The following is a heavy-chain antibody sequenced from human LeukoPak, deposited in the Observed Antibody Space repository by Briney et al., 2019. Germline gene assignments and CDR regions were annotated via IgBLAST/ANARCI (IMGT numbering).Heavy chain of an antibody. D-gene: IGHD3-3*01. CDR1: GGSFSGYY. J-gene: IGHJ3*02. CDR3: ARGGRTIFGVVIIGNAFDI. CDR2: INHSGST. V-gene: IGHV4-34*01. Sequence: SETLSLTCAVYGGSFSGYYWSWIRQPPGKGLEWIGEINHSGSTNYNPSLKSRVTISVDTSKNQFSLKLSSVTAADTAVYYCARGGRTIFGVVIIGNAFDIWGQGTMVTVSS.